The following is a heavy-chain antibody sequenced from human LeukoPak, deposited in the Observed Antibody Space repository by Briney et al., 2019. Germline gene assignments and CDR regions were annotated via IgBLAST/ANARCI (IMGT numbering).Heavy chain of an antibody. V-gene: IGHV4-38-2*02. CDR3: ARDSAISITMVRGANPNYFDY. CDR1: GYSISSDYY. Sequence: PSETLSLTCAVSGYSISSDYYWGWIRQPPGKGLEWIGSIYHSGSTYYNPSLKSRVIISVDTSKNHFSLKLSSVTAADTAVYYCARDSAISITMVRGANPNYFDYWGQGTLVTVSS. CDR2: IYHSGST. D-gene: IGHD3-10*01. J-gene: IGHJ4*02.